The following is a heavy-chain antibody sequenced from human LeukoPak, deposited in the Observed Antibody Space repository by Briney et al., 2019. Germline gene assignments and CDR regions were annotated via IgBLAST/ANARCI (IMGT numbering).Heavy chain of an antibody. Sequence: GGSLRLSCAASGFTFDDYGMSWVRQAPGKGLEWVSGINWNGGSTGYADSGKGRFTISRDNAKNSLYLQMNSLRAEDTAVYYCARAHNWKYGSFDFWGQGTLVTVSS. D-gene: IGHD1-7*01. CDR2: INWNGGST. CDR1: GFTFDDYG. CDR3: ARAHNWKYGSFDF. J-gene: IGHJ4*02. V-gene: IGHV3-20*04.